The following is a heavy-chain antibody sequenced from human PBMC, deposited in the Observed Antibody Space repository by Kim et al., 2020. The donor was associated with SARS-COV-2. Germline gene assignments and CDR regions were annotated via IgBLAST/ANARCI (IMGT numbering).Heavy chain of an antibody. D-gene: IGHD6-13*01. CDR1: GGSISSSSYY. V-gene: IGHV4-39*07. CDR2: IYYSGST. Sequence: SETLSLTCTVSGGSISSSSYYWGWIRQPPGKGLEWIVSIYYSGSTYYNPSLQSRITISVDTSKNQLSLNLISVTAADAAVYYCARGRIAAAGPDYYYYG. J-gene: IGHJ6*01. CDR3: ARGRIAAAGPDYYYYG.